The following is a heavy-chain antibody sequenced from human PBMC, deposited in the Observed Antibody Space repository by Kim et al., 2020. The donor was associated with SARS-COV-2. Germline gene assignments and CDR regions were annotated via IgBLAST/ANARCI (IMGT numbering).Heavy chain of an antibody. CDR1: GISFSTYW. D-gene: IGHD3-10*01. J-gene: IGHJ4*02. CDR2: ISSDGRGR. Sequence: GGSLRLSCAASGISFSTYWMHWLRQVPGKGLVWVSRISSDGRGRDYADSVKGRFTISRDNAKNTLYLQMNSLRAEDTAVYYCARVPMIRGSYWGQGILVTVSS. V-gene: IGHV3-74*01. CDR3: ARVPMIRGSY.